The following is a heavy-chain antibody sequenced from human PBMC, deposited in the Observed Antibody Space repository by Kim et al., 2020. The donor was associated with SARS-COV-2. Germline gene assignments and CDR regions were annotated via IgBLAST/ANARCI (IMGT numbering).Heavy chain of an antibody. V-gene: IGHV1-18*01. J-gene: IGHJ4*02. CDR3: ARVALSPMVRGEFDY. Sequence: QKLQGRVTMTTDTSTSTAYMELRSLRSDDTAVYYCARVALSPMVRGEFDYWGQGTLVTVSS. D-gene: IGHD3-10*01.